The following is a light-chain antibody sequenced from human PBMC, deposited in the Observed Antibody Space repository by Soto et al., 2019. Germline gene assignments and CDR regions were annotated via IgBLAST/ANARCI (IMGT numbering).Light chain of an antibody. CDR3: QESYSTS. CDR2: AAS. Sequence: DMEVTKSSYSLCAAVEGRVTITCRASQSISSYLNWYQQKPGKAPKLLIYAASSLQSGVPSRFSGSGSGTDFTLTIRSLQPEDIATYYCQESYSTSFGQGTKVDIK. J-gene: IGKJ1*01. CDR1: QSISSY. V-gene: IGKV1-39*01.